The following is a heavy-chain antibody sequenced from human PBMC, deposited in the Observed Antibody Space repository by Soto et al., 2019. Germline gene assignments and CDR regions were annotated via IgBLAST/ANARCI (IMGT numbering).Heavy chain of an antibody. J-gene: IGHJ5*02. CDR3: ARLLSSSWYNWFDP. V-gene: IGHV3-66*04. D-gene: IGHD6-13*01. Sequence: GGSLRLSCAASGFTVSSNYMSWVRQAPGKGLEWVSVIYSGGSTYYADSVKGRFTISRYNSKNTLYLQMNSLGAEDTAVYYCARLLSSSWYNWFDPWGQGTLVTVSS. CDR2: IYSGGST. CDR1: GFTVSSNY.